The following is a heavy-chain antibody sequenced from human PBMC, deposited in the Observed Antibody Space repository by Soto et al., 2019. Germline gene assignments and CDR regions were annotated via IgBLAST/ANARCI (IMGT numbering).Heavy chain of an antibody. CDR1: GCTFTSYD. CDR2: MNPNTGNS. V-gene: IGHV1-8*01. Sequence: VASVKVSCKASGCTFTSYDIYWVRQATGQGLEWMGWMNPNTGNSGYAQKFQGRVTVTSDTSINTVHMELSSLRSEDTAVYYCARRAETNGWNGFGADKYYFDFWGQGTLVTVSS. J-gene: IGHJ4*02. D-gene: IGHD1-1*01. CDR3: ARRAETNGWNGFGADKYYFDF.